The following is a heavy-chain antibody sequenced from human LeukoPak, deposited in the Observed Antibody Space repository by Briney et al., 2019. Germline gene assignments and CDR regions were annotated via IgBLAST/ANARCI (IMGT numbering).Heavy chain of an antibody. CDR3: AKAKSNIVVVPAADY. Sequence: GRSLRLSCAASGFTFSSYGMHWVRQAPGKGLEWEAVISYDGSNTYYADSVKGLFTISRDNSKNTLYLQMNSLRAEDTAVYYCAKAKSNIVVVPAADYWGQGTLVTVSS. D-gene: IGHD2-2*01. V-gene: IGHV3-30*18. J-gene: IGHJ4*02. CDR1: GFTFSSYG. CDR2: ISYDGSNT.